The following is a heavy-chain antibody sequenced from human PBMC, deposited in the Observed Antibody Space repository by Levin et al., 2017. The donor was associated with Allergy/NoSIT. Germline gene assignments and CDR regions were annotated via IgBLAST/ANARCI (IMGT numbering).Heavy chain of an antibody. D-gene: IGHD2-2*02. CDR2: IRSKAYGGTT. J-gene: IGHJ4*02. CDR3: TREPQLLYGPPRNSLDY. Sequence: PGGSLRLSCTASGFTFGDYAMSWFRQAPGKGLEWVGFIRSKAYGGTTEYAASVKGRFTISRDDSKSIAYLQMNSLKTEDTAVYYCTREPQLLYGPPRNSLDYWGQGTLVTVSS. CDR1: GFTFGDYA. V-gene: IGHV3-49*03.